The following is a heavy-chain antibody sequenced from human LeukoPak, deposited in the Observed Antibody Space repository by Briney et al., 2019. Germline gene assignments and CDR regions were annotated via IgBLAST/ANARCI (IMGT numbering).Heavy chain of an antibody. J-gene: IGHJ4*02. CDR1: GFTFSSYA. CDR3: VKGGRIAVAGTGFDY. CDR2: ISSNGGST. D-gene: IGHD6-19*01. Sequence: GGSLRLSCSASGFTFSSYAMHWVRQAPGKGLEYVSAISSNGGSTYYADSVKGRFTISRDNSKSTLYLQMSSLRAEGTAVYYCVKGGRIAVAGTGFDYWGQGTLVTVSS. V-gene: IGHV3-64D*06.